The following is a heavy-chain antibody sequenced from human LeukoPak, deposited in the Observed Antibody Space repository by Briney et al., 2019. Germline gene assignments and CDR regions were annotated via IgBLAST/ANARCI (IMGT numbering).Heavy chain of an antibody. CDR2: IYYSGST. J-gene: IGHJ4*02. D-gene: IGHD6-6*01. CDR1: GGSISSSSYY. V-gene: IGHV4-39*07. CDR3: AGSISASLPLKY. Sequence: SGTLSPTCTVSGGSISSSSYYWGWIRQTPGKGLEWIGSIYYSGSTYYNPSLKSRVTISVDTSKNQFSLKLSSVTAADTAVYYCAGSISASLPLKYWGQGTLVTVSS.